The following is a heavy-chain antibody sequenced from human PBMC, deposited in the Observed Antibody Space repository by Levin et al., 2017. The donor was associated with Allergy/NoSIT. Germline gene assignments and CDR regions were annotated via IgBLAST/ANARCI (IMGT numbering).Heavy chain of an antibody. CDR2: IYPGDSET. J-gene: IGHJ4*01. Sequence: PGESLKISCKASGYSFSSNWLDWVRQMPGKGLEWMGIIYPGDSETRYSPSFQGQVTISVDKSISTAYLQWSSLQASDTAIYYCASRNSSSDFDYWGHGTLVTVSS. CDR3: ASRNSSSDFDY. CDR1: GYSFSSNW. V-gene: IGHV5-51*01. D-gene: IGHD6-13*01.